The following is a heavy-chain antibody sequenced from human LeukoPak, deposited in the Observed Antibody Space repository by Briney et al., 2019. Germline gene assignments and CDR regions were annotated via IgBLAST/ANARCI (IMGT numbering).Heavy chain of an antibody. J-gene: IGHJ4*02. V-gene: IGHV4-34*01. CDR1: GGSFSGYY. CDR3: ARRRDGYLDY. D-gene: IGHD5-24*01. Sequence: SETLSLTCAVYGGSFSGYYWSWIRQPPGKGLEWIGEINHSGSTNYNPSLKSRVTISVDTSKNQFSLKLSSVTAADTAVYYCARRRDGYLDYWGQGTLVTVSS. CDR2: INHSGST.